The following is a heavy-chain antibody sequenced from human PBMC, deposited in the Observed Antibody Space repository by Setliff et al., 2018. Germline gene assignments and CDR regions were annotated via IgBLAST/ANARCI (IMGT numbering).Heavy chain of an antibody. CDR2: INSDGSST. J-gene: IGHJ4*02. CDR3: AKDFRDLGYSDY. Sequence: PGGSLRLSCAASGFTFSTYWMHWVRQAPGKGLVWVSRINSDGSSTTYADSVKGRFTISRDNSKNTLYLQMNSLRAEDTAVYYCAKDFRDLGYSDYWGQGTLVTVSS. CDR1: GFTFSTYW. V-gene: IGHV3-74*01.